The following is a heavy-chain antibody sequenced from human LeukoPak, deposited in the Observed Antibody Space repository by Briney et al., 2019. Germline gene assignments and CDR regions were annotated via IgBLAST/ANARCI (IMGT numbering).Heavy chain of an antibody. CDR1: VGSISSSNYY. CDR2: IYYSGST. Sequence: SETPSLTCTVSVGSISSSNYYWGWIRQSPGKGLEWIGNIYYSGSTYYKPSLKTRVTISVDTSKNQFSLKLTSVTAADTAVYYCARHASVDGNWPRPLDYWGQGSLVTVSS. J-gene: IGHJ4*02. D-gene: IGHD6-19*01. CDR3: ARHASVDGNWPRPLDY. V-gene: IGHV4-39*01.